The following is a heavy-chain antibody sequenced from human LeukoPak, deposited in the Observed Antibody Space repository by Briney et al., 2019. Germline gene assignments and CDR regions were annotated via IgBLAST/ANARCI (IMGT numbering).Heavy chain of an antibody. V-gene: IGHV4-31*03. Sequence: PSQTLSLTCTVSGGSISSGGYSWSWIRQHPGKGLEWIGYIYYSGSTYYNPSLKSRVTISVDTSKNQFSLKLSSVTAADTAVYYCAGEILTRFDYWGQGTLVTVSS. CDR1: GGSISSGGYS. D-gene: IGHD3-9*01. J-gene: IGHJ4*02. CDR2: IYYSGST. CDR3: AGEILTRFDY.